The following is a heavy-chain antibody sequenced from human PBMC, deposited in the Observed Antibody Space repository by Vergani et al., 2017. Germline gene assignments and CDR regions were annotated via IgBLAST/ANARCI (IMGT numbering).Heavy chain of an antibody. Sequence: QVQLVQSGAEVKKPGSSVKVSCKASGGTFSSYAISWVRQAPGQGLEGMGGGIPIFGTANYARKFQGRVTITADESTSTAYMELSSLRSEDTAVYYCASHVDYYDSSVPIRQAFDIWGQGTMVTVSS. CDR2: GIPIFGTA. CDR3: ASHVDYYDSSVPIRQAFDI. CDR1: GGTFSSYA. J-gene: IGHJ3*02. D-gene: IGHD3-22*01. V-gene: IGHV1-69*01.